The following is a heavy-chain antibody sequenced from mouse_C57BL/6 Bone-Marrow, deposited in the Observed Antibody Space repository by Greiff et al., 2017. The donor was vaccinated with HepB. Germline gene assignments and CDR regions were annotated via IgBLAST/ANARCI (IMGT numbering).Heavy chain of an antibody. CDR2: IDPENGDT. J-gene: IGHJ4*01. Sequence: VQLQQSGAELVRPGASVKLSCTASGFNIKDDYMHWVKQRPEQGLEWIGWIDPENGDTEYASKFQGKATITADTSSNTAYLQLSSLTSEDTAVYYCTTELRMDYWGQGTSVTVSS. CDR1: GFNIKDDY. V-gene: IGHV14-4*01. CDR3: TTELRMDY. D-gene: IGHD3-2*02.